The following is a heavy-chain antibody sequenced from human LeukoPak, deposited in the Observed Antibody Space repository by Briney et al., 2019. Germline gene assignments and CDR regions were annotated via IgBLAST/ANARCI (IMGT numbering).Heavy chain of an antibody. J-gene: IGHJ4*02. Sequence: PSETLSLTCAVYGGSFSGYYWSWIRQPPGKGLEWIGEINHSGSTNYNPSLKSRVTISVDTSKNQFSLKLSSVTAADTAVYYCARGLDVSGYVFSADWLRFTSLDYWGQGTLVTVSS. D-gene: IGHD5-12*01. V-gene: IGHV4-34*01. CDR3: ARGLDVSGYVFSADWLRFTSLDY. CDR2: INHSGST. CDR1: GGSFSGYY.